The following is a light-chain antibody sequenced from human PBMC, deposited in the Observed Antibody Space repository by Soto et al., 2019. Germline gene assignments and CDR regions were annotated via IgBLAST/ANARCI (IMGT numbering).Light chain of an antibody. CDR1: QSVDIS. CDR3: QQYHKWPPYT. Sequence: VMTQSPATLSVSPGERATLSCRASQSVDISLAWYQQKPGQAPRLLIYGASTSATGIPARFSCSGSGTEFTLTISSLQSEDFAVYYCQQYHKWPPYTFGQGTKREIK. CDR2: GAS. V-gene: IGKV3-15*01. J-gene: IGKJ2*01.